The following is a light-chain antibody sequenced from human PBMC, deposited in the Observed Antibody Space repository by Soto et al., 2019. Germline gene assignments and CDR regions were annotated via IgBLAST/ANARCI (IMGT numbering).Light chain of an antibody. Sequence: DTQMTQSPSSLSAFVGDRVTITCRASQDIGNFLAWYQQKPGKVPKLLIYAASTLQSGVPSRFSGSGSGTDFTLTISSLQPEDVATYYCQKCKVAPFTLGGGTKVDIK. V-gene: IGKV1-27*01. CDR1: QDIGNF. CDR2: AAS. CDR3: QKCKVAPFT. J-gene: IGKJ4*01.